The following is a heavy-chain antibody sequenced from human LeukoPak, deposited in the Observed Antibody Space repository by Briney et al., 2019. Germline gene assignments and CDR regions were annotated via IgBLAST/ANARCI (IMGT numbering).Heavy chain of an antibody. D-gene: IGHD4-23*01. Sequence: ASVKVSCKASGYTFTRYFIHWVRQAPGQGLEWMGWINTNTGNPTYAQGFTGRFVFSLDTSVSTAYLQISSLKAEDTAVYYCARGSRVNYYYMDVWGKGTTVTVSS. CDR1: GYTFTRYF. V-gene: IGHV7-4-1*02. CDR2: INTNTGNP. CDR3: ARGSRVNYYYMDV. J-gene: IGHJ6*03.